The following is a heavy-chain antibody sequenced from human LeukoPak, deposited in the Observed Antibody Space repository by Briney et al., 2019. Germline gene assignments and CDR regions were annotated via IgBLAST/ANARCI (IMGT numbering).Heavy chain of an antibody. Sequence: PSETLSLTCTVSGGSISSSSYYWGWIRQPPGKGLEWIGSIYYSGSTYYNPSLKSRVTISVDTSKNQFSLKLSSVTAADTAVYYCARDPYNVPGAFDIWGQGTMVTVSS. CDR1: GGSISSSSYY. CDR3: ARDPYNVPGAFDI. J-gene: IGHJ3*02. V-gene: IGHV4-39*07. D-gene: IGHD1-14*01. CDR2: IYYSGST.